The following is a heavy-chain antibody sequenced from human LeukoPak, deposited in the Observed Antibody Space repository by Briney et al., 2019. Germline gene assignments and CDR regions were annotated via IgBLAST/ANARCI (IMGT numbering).Heavy chain of an antibody. CDR3: ATVPANYYDSSGYSTSLDY. D-gene: IGHD3-22*01. Sequence: GASVKVSCKVSGYTLTELSMHWVRQAPGKGLEWTGGFDPEDGETIYAQKFQGRVTMTEDTSTDTAYMELSSLRSEDTAVYYCATVPANYYDSSGYSTSLDYWGQGTLVTVSS. CDR2: FDPEDGET. V-gene: IGHV1-24*01. CDR1: GYTLTELS. J-gene: IGHJ4*02.